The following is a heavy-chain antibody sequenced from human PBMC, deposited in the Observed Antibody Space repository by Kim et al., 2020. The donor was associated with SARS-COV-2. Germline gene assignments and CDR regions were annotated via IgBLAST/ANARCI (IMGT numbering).Heavy chain of an antibody. CDR3: AKDRLGGWDLRGGFDY. D-gene: IGHD6-19*01. Sequence: SVKGRFTISRDNSKNTLYLQMNSLRAEDTAVYYCAKDRLGGWDLRGGFDYWGQGTLVTVSS. V-gene: IGHV3-30*02. J-gene: IGHJ4*02.